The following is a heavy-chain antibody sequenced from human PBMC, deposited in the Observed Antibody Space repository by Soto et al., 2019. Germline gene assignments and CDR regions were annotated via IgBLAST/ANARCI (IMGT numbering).Heavy chain of an antibody. J-gene: IGHJ4*02. CDR2: ISGYNGDI. CDR3: ARVRIVGAREIDF. V-gene: IGHV1-18*04. CDR1: GYTFNRHG. Sequence: QVHLVQSGGEVKKPGASVKVSCKASGYTFNRHGITWVRQAPGQGLEWLGWISGYNGDINYEQKFQGRVTLSSDTLTSTVYLELKSLRFDDTAFYYCARVRIVGAREIDFWGQGTLVTVSS. D-gene: IGHD1-26*01.